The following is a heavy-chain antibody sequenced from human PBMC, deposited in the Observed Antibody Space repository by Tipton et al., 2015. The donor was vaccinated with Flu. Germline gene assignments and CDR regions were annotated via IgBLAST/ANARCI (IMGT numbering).Heavy chain of an antibody. D-gene: IGHD4-17*01. V-gene: IGHV4-39*07. CDR3: ARCPYGDPSYYYYGMDV. J-gene: IGHJ6*02. CDR2: IYYSGST. CDR1: GGSISSSSYY. Sequence: LRLSCTVSGGSISSSSYYWGWIRQPPGKGLEWIGSIYYSGSTNYNPSLKSRVTISVDTSKNQFSLKLSSVTAADTAVYYCARCPYGDPSYYYYGMDVWGQGTTVTVSS.